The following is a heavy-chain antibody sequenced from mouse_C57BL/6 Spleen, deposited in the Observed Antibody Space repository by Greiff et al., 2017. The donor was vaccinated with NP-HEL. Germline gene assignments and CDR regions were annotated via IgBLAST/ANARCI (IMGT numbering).Heavy chain of an antibody. CDR2: IYPGDGDT. D-gene: IGHD2-2*01. J-gene: IGHJ1*03. V-gene: IGHV1-80*01. CDR3: ARGGYEVGWYFDV. Sequence: LKQSGASVKISCKASGYAFSSYWMNWVKQRPGKGLEWIGQIYPGDGDTNYNGKFKGKATLTADKSSSTAYMQLSSLTSEDSAVYFCARGGYEVGWYFDVWGTGTTVTVSS. CDR1: GYAFSSYW.